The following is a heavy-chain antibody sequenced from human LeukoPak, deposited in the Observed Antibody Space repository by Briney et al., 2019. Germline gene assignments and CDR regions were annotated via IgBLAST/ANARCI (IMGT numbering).Heavy chain of an antibody. Sequence: GESLKISCKGSGYSFTSYWIGWVRQMPGKGLEWMGIIYYGDSDNRYSPSFQGQVTISADKSISTAYLQWSSLKASDTAMYYCARRSYCSGGSCETSQFSYYYYGMDVWGQGTTVTVSS. J-gene: IGHJ6*02. D-gene: IGHD2-15*01. CDR3: ARRSYCSGGSCETSQFSYYYYGMDV. CDR2: IYYGDSDN. CDR1: GYSFTSYW. V-gene: IGHV5-51*01.